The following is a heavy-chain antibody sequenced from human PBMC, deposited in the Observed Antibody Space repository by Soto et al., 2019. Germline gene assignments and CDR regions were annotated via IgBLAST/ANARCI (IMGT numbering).Heavy chain of an antibody. CDR1: GGSINSYY. CDR3: ARVKYDSTWKTYREGWFDP. J-gene: IGHJ5*02. Sequence: PSETLSLTCTVSGGSINSYYWSWVRQPPGKGLEWIGYISYNGNTNYNPSLKGRVTISLDTSKNQFSLDLSLVTAADTAFYYCARVKYDSTWKTYREGWFDPWGQGTLVTVSS. CDR2: ISYNGNT. V-gene: IGHV4-59*01. D-gene: IGHD3-16*02.